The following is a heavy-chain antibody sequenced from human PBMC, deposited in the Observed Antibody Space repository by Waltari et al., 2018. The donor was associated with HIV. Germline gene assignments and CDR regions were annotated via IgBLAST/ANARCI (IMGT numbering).Heavy chain of an antibody. CDR1: GGSISSSSYY. Sequence: QLQLQESGPGLVKPSETLSLTCTVSGGSISSSSYYWGWIRQPPGKGLEWIGSIYYSGSTYYNPSLKSRVTISVDTSKNQFSLKLSSVTAADTAVYYCARSTMPIRGDYDFWSGYRYYGWFDPWGQGTLVTVSS. D-gene: IGHD3-3*01. V-gene: IGHV4-39*01. CDR2: IYYSGST. CDR3: ARSTMPIRGDYDFWSGYRYYGWFDP. J-gene: IGHJ5*02.